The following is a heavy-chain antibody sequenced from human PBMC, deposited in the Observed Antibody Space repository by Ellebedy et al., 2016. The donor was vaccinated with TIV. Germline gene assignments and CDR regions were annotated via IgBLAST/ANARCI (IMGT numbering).Heavy chain of an antibody. Sequence: PGGSLRLSCVASGFTFSDYGMHWVRQAPGKGLEWVAVVSFDGRTKYYADSVKGRFTISRDSSKNTLYLQMNSLRVEDTAIYYCAKDLARRGGYDFDSWGQGSLVTVSS. CDR1: GFTFSDYG. D-gene: IGHD5-12*01. CDR2: VSFDGRTK. J-gene: IGHJ4*02. CDR3: AKDLARRGGYDFDS. V-gene: IGHV3-30*18.